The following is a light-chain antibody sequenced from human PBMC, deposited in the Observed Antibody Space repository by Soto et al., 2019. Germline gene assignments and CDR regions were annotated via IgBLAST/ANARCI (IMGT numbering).Light chain of an antibody. J-gene: IGKJ3*01. CDR2: GAT. V-gene: IGKV3-20*01. Sequence: EIVLTQSPGTLSLSPGERATLSCRASQSVSSSYLAWYQQRRGQAPRLLIYGATSRATGIPDRFSGSGSGTDFTLTISRLEPEDFATYYCQKYNSAPFTFGPGTTVHIK. CDR1: QSVSSSY. CDR3: QKYNSAPFT.